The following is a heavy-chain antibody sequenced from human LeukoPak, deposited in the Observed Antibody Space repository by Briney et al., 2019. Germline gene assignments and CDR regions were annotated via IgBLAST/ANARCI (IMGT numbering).Heavy chain of an antibody. D-gene: IGHD6-6*01. CDR1: GGSINSSSYY. J-gene: IGHJ5*02. Sequence: SETLSLTCTVSGGSINSSSYYWAWLRQPPGQGLEWIGSFYFGGSTHYNPSLKSRITISVDSSKDQFFLKLRSVTAADTAIYYCARPIDRPYNWFDPWGQGTLVIVPS. CDR2: FYFGGST. CDR3: ARPIDRPYNWFDP. V-gene: IGHV4-39*01.